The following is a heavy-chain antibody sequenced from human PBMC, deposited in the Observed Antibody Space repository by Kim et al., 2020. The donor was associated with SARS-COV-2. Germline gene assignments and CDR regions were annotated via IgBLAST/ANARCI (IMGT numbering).Heavy chain of an antibody. J-gene: IGHJ5*02. Sequence: SETLSLTCAVYGGSFSGYYWNWIRQPPGKGLEWIGEINHSGSTNYNPSLKSRVSISVDTSKNQFSLKLSSVTAADTAVYYCARGRIFVVVVAATAQNWFDPGGQGTLVTVSS. CDR1: GGSFSGYY. CDR2: INHSGST. V-gene: IGHV4-34*01. D-gene: IGHD2-15*01. CDR3: ARGRIFVVVVAATAQNWFDP.